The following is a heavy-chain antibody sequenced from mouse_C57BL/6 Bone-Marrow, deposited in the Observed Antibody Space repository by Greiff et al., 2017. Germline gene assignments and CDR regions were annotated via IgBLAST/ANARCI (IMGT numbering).Heavy chain of an antibody. D-gene: IGHD1-1*01. CDR1: GYTFTSYW. J-gene: IGHJ2*01. Sequence: QVQLQQSGAELAKPGASVKLSCKASGYTFTSYWMHWVKQRPGQGLEWIGYINPSSGYTKYNQKFKDKATLTADKSSSTAYMQLSSLTYVDSAVYYCAKNYYGSSYYYWGQGTTLTVSS. CDR3: AKNYYGSSYYY. CDR2: INPSSGYT. V-gene: IGHV1-7*01.